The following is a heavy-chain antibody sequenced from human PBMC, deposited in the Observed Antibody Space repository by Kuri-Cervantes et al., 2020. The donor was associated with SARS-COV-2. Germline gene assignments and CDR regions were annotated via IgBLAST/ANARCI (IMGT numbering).Heavy chain of an antibody. V-gene: IGHV3-19*01. CDR3: VRHKAAAGIVAPD. D-gene: IGHD6-13*01. CDR1: GFTFSNSD. J-gene: IGHJ4*02. CDR2: VSWNGSRT. Sequence: GESLKISCAISGFTFSNSDMNWVRQAPGRGLEWVSGVSWNGSRTHYADSVKGRFTISRDNSRNFLYQQMNSLRPEDMAVYYCVRHKAAAGIVAPDWGQGTLVTVSS.